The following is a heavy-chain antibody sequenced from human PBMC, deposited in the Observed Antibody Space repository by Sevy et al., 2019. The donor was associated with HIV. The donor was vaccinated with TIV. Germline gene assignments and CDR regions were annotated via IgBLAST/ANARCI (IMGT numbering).Heavy chain of an antibody. D-gene: IGHD6-19*01. CDR1: GFTFSSYA. V-gene: IGHV3-23*01. CDR2: ISGSGGST. J-gene: IGHJ4*02. Sequence: GGSLRLSCAASGFTFSSYAMSWVRQAPGKGLEGVSAISGSGGSTYYADSVKGRFTISRDNSKNTLYLQMNSLRAEDTAVYYCAKEIAVAGTGQYYFDYWGQGTLVTVSS. CDR3: AKEIAVAGTGQYYFDY.